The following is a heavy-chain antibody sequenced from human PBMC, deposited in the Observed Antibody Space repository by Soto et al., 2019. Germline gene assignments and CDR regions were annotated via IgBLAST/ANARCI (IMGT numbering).Heavy chain of an antibody. D-gene: IGHD6-13*01. CDR1: GGSFSGYY. J-gene: IGHJ6*02. CDR3: ARDIRAAAPSGYYYGMDV. Sequence: SETLSLTCAVYGGSFSGYYWTWIRQPPGTGLEWIGEINHSGSTNYNPSLKSRVTISVDTSKNQFSLKLTSVTAADTAVYYCARDIRAAAPSGYYYGMDVWGQGTTVT. V-gene: IGHV4-34*01. CDR2: INHSGST.